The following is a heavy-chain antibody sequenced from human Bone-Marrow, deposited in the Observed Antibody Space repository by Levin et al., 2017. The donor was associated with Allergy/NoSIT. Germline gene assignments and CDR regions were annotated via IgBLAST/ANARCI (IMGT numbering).Heavy chain of an antibody. CDR1: GFVFSASA. CDR3: TSLLRGYYYYYYGMDV. Sequence: GGSLRLSCAASGFVFSASAVHWVRQASGKWLEWIGRIRTKTKSYATAYGASVKGRFTISREDSKNTAYLQMNSLKTEDTAVYYCTSLLRGYYYYYYGMDVWGQGTTVTVSS. J-gene: IGHJ6*02. D-gene: IGHD3-22*01. V-gene: IGHV3-73*01. CDR2: IRTKTKSYAT.